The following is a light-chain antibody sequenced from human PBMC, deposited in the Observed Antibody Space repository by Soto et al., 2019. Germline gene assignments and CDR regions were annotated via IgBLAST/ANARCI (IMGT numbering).Light chain of an antibody. CDR3: QQSDTSPLT. Sequence: EIVMTQSPATLSVSPGERATLSCRASQSVSSNLAWYQQKPGQAPRLLIYGASTRATGIPARFSGSGSGTEFTLTISSLQSEDFAVYYCQQSDTSPLTFGGGTKV. J-gene: IGKJ4*01. CDR1: QSVSSN. V-gene: IGKV3-15*01. CDR2: GAS.